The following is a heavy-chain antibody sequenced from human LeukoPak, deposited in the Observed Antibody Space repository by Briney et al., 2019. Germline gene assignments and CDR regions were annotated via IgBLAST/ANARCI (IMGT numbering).Heavy chain of an antibody. V-gene: IGHV3-23*01. CDR1: GFTFSSYA. Sequence: GGSLRLSCAASGFTFSSYAMSWVRQAPGKGLERVSAISGSGCSTYYADSVKGRFTISRDNSKNTLYLQMNSLRAEDTAVYYCAKVGDYYYDSSGYYNYFDYWGQGTLVTVSS. J-gene: IGHJ4*02. D-gene: IGHD3-22*01. CDR3: AKVGDYYYDSSGYYNYFDY. CDR2: ISGSGCST.